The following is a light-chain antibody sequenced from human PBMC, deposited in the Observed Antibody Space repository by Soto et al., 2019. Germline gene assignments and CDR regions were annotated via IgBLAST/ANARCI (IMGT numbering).Light chain of an antibody. Sequence: EIVLTQSPGTLSLSPGEIATLSCRASQSVTNNQFAWFRQKPGQAPRLLIYGASNRATGIPARFSGSGSGTDFTLTISSLEPEDFAVYYCQQRSNWPPITFGQGTRLEIK. V-gene: IGKV3-11*01. CDR3: QQRSNWPPIT. J-gene: IGKJ5*01. CDR2: GAS. CDR1: QSVTNN.